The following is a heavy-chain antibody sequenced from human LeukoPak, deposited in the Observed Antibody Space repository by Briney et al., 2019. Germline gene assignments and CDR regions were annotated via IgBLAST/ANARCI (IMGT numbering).Heavy chain of an antibody. Sequence: SETLSLTCTVSGGSIRSGGYYWGWIRQPPGKGLEWIGEIYHSGSTNYNPSLKSRVTISVDKSKNQFSLKLSSVTAADTAVYYCARDCSGGSCSEYDAFDIWGQGTMVTVSS. J-gene: IGHJ3*02. CDR2: IYHSGST. CDR3: ARDCSGGSCSEYDAFDI. V-gene: IGHV4-39*07. CDR1: GGSIRSGGYY. D-gene: IGHD2-15*01.